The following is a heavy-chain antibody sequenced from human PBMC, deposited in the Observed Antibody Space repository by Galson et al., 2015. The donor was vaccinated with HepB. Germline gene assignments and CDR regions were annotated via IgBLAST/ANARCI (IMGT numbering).Heavy chain of an antibody. CDR2: IIPILGIA. CDR3: ARDRTTVTGYYYYMDV. D-gene: IGHD4-11*01. V-gene: IGHV1-69*10. J-gene: IGHJ6*03. Sequence: SVKVSCKASGGTFSSYAISWVRQAPGQGLEWMGGIIPILGIANYAQKFQGRVTITADKSTSTAYMELSSLRSEDTAVYYCARDRTTVTGYYYYMDVWGKGTTVTVSS. CDR1: GGTFSSYA.